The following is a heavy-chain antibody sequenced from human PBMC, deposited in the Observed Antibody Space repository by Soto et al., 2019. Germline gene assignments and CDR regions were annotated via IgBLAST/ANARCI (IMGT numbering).Heavy chain of an antibody. CDR2: ISAYNGNT. CDR1: GYTFTSYG. CDR3: AGAVAAPGYNWFDP. Sequence: ASVKVSCKASGYTFTSYGISWVRQAPGQGLEWMGWISAYNGNTNYAQKLQGRVTMTTDTSTSTAYMELRSLRSDDTAVYYCAGAVAAPGYNWFDPWGQGTLVTVAS. D-gene: IGHD6-19*01. V-gene: IGHV1-18*01. J-gene: IGHJ5*02.